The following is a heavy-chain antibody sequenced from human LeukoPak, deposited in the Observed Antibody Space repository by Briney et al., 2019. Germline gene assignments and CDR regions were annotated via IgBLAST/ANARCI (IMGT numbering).Heavy chain of an antibody. CDR2: IKQDGSEK. D-gene: IGHD5-18*01. J-gene: IGHJ6*03. Sequence: RSGGSLRLSCAVSGFTFSTYWMSWVRQAPGKGLEWVANIKQDGSEKYYVDSVKGRFTISRDNAKNSLYLQMNSLRAEDTAVYYCARGRGYSYAPTDYMDVWGKGTTVTVSS. CDR3: ARGRGYSYAPTDYMDV. CDR1: GFTFSTYW. V-gene: IGHV3-7*01.